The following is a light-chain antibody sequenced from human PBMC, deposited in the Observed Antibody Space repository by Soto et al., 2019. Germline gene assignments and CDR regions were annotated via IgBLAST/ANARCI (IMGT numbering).Light chain of an antibody. CDR3: QTWGTGIRV. CDR1: SGHSSYA. CDR2: LNSDGSH. V-gene: IGLV4-69*01. Sequence: QLVLTQSPSASASPRASVKLTCTLSSGHSSYAIAWHQQQPEKGPRYLMKLNSDGSHSKGDGIPDRFSGSSSGAERYLTISSLQSEDEADYYCQTWGTGIRVFGGGTKVTVL. J-gene: IGLJ3*02.